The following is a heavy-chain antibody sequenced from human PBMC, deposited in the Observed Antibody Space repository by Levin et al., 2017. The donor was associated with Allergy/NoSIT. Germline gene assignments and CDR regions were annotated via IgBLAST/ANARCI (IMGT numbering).Heavy chain of an antibody. Sequence: SETLSLTCTVSGGSISSYYWSWIRQPPGKGLEWIGYIYYSGTTNYNPSLKSRVTISVDTSKNQFSLKLSSVTAADTAVYYCARHSNYYYYMDVWGKGTTVTVS. CDR2: IYYSGTT. V-gene: IGHV4-59*08. J-gene: IGHJ6*03. CDR1: GGSISSYY. CDR3: ARHSNYYYYMDV.